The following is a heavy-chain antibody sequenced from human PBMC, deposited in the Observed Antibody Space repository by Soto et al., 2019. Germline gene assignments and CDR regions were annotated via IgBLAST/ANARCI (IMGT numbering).Heavy chain of an antibody. J-gene: IGHJ4*02. CDR2: IYYSGST. CDR3: ASLYGDYVSY. D-gene: IGHD4-17*01. V-gene: IGHV4-59*08. CDR1: GGSISSYY. Sequence: LSLTCTVSGGSISSYYWSWIRQPPGKGLEWIGYIYYSGSTNYNPSLKSRVTISVDTSKNQFSLKLSSVTAADTAVYYCASLYGDYVSYWGQGTLVTVSS.